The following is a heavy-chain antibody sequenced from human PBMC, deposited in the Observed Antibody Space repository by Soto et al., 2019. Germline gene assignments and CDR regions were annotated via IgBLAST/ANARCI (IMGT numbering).Heavy chain of an antibody. V-gene: IGHV4-34*08. CDR3: ARTSRFDC. CDR1: CGTFSSYY. J-gene: IGHJ4*02. Sequence: QVQLQQWGAGLLKPSETLSPTCAVYCGTFSSYYWYWLRQPPGKGLEWIGEVNHSGSTNYNPSLKSGGPMSDGTSKNHFSPKLSSVTAAGTGVFYCARTSRFDCWGQGTLVTVSS. CDR2: VNHSGST. D-gene: IGHD1-1*01.